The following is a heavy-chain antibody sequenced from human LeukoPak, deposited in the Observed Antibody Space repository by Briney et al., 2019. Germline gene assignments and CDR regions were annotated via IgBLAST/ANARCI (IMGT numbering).Heavy chain of an antibody. J-gene: IGHJ4*02. CDR2: IYSKTDGGTI. V-gene: IGHV3-15*01. CDR1: GFTFSSFS. D-gene: IGHD3-10*01. CDR3: ATDWAPTRTSGRPFDY. Sequence: GGSLRLSCAASGFTFSSFSMTWVRQAPGKGLEWVGRIYSKTDGGTIDYAAPVKDRFTISRDDSKSTLYLQMNSLKTEDTAVYYCATDWAPTRTSGRPFDYWGQGTLVTVSS.